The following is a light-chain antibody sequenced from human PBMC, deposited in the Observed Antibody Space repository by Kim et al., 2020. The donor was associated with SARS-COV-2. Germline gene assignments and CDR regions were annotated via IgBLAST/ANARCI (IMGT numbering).Light chain of an antibody. CDR1: QSVSSSY. CDR2: GAS. Sequence: LSPGERATLSCRASQSVSSSYLAWYQQKPGQAPRLLIYGASSRATGIPDRFSGSGSGTDFTLTISRLEPEDFAVYYCQQYGSSLVTFGQGTKLEIK. V-gene: IGKV3-20*01. CDR3: QQYGSSLVT. J-gene: IGKJ2*01.